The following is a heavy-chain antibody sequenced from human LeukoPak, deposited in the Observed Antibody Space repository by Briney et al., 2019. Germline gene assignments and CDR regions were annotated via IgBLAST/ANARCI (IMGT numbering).Heavy chain of an antibody. Sequence: GGSLRLSCAASGFTFSSYSMNWVRQAPGKGLEWVSYISSSSSTIYYADSVKGRFTISRDNAKNSLYLQMNSLRAEDTALYYCAKDHDPYGDSPYFDYWGQGTLVTVSS. V-gene: IGHV3-48*04. CDR3: AKDHDPYGDSPYFDY. D-gene: IGHD4-17*01. J-gene: IGHJ4*02. CDR1: GFTFSSYS. CDR2: ISSSSSTI.